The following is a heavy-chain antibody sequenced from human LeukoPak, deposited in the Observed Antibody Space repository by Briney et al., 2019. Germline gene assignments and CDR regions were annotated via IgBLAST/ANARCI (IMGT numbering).Heavy chain of an antibody. J-gene: IGHJ5*02. CDR3: ARGTPSGYCSSTSCFVP. CDR1: GGSISSGGYS. CDR2: INHSGST. V-gene: IGHV4-34*01. Sequence: SETLSLTCAVSGGSISSGGYSWSWIRQPPGKGLEWIGEINHSGSTNYNPSLKSRVTISVDTSKNQFSLKLSSVTAADTAVYYCARGTPSGYCSSTSCFVPWGQGTLVTVSS. D-gene: IGHD2-2*01.